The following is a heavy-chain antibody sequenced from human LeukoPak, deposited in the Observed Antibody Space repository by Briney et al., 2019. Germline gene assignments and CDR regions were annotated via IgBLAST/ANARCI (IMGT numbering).Heavy chain of an antibody. CDR3: AKGHGDWYFYYFDY. V-gene: IGHV3-23*01. D-gene: IGHD2-21*02. CDR2: ISGSGDST. J-gene: IGHJ4*02. Sequence: GGSLRLSCAVSGFTFRNYGMSWVRQAPGKGLKWVSAISGSGDSTYYTDSVKGRFTISRDNDKNTLYLQMSSLRDEDTAIYYCAKGHGDWYFYYFDYWGQGTLVTVSS. CDR1: GFTFRNYG.